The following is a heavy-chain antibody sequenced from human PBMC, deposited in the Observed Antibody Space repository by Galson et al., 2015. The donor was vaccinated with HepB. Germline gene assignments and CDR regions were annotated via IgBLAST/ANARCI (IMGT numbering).Heavy chain of an antibody. Sequence: SLRLSCAASGFSFSDYGMHWVRQAPGKGLEWVSYISSSSSYTNYADSVKGRFTISRGNAKNSLYLQMNSLRAEDTAVYYCARTSPVGGVIEYFDYWGQGTLVTVSS. D-gene: IGHD3-10*02. CDR3: ARTSPVGGVIEYFDY. CDR2: ISSSSSYT. CDR1: GFSFSDYG. V-gene: IGHV3-11*06. J-gene: IGHJ4*02.